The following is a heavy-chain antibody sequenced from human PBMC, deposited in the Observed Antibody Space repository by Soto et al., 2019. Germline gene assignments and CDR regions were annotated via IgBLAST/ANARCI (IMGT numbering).Heavy chain of an antibody. CDR2: INAGNGNT. CDR1: GYTFTSYA. J-gene: IGHJ6*02. CDR3: ARDRVGYDFWSGSNYGMDV. Sequence: ASVKVSCKASGYTFTSYAMHWVRQAPGQRLEWMGWINAGNGNTKYSQKFQGRVTITRDTSASTAYMELSSLRSEDTAVYYCARDRVGYDFWSGSNYGMDVWGQGTTVTV. V-gene: IGHV1-3*01. D-gene: IGHD3-3*01.